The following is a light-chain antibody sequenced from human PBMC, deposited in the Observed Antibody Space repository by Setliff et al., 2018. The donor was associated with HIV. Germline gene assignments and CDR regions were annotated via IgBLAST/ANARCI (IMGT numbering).Light chain of an antibody. CDR2: EVS. J-gene: IGLJ1*01. Sequence: QSALTQPASVSGSPGQSITISCTGTSSDVGGYNCVSWYQQHPGKAPKVMIYEVSNRPSGVSNRFSGSKSGNTASLTISGLQAEDEADYHCTSYTSSYTLVFGTGTKGTVL. V-gene: IGLV2-14*01. CDR1: SSDVGGYNC. CDR3: TSYTSSYTLV.